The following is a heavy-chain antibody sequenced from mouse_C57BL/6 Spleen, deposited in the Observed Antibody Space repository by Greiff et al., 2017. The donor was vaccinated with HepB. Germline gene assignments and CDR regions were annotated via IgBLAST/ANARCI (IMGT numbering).Heavy chain of an antibody. CDR1: GFNIKDDY. J-gene: IGHJ2*01. CDR3: TTDYYGFFDY. Sequence: EVQLQQSGAELVRPGASVKLSCTASGFNIKDDYMHWVKQRPEQGLEWIGWIDPENGDTEYASKFQGKATITADTSSNTAYLQRSSLTSEDTAVYYCTTDYYGFFDYWGQGTTLTVSS. D-gene: IGHD1-1*01. CDR2: IDPENGDT. V-gene: IGHV14-4*01.